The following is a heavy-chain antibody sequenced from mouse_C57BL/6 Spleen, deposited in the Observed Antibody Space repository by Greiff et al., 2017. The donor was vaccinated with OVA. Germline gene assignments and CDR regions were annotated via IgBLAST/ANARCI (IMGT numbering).Heavy chain of an antibody. CDR2: IHPNSGST. CDR1: GYTFTSYW. Sequence: QVQLQQSGAELVKPGASVKLSCKASGYTFTSYWMHWVKQRPGQGLEWIGMIHPNSGSTNYNEKFKSKATLTVDKSSSTAYMQLSSLTSEDSAVYYCARGGDYDGGEYYYAMDYWGQGTSVTVSS. D-gene: IGHD2-4*01. J-gene: IGHJ4*01. CDR3: ARGGDYDGGEYYYAMDY. V-gene: IGHV1-64*01.